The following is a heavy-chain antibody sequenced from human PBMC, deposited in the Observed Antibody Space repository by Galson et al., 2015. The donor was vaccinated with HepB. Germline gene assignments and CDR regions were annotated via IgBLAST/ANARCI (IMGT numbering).Heavy chain of an antibody. CDR2: ISAYNGHT. D-gene: IGHD5-12*01. Sequence: SVKVSCKASGYTSTSYSISWVRQAPGQGPEWMAWISAYNGHTNYAQKLQGRVTVTTDTSTSTVYMELRSLRADDTAVYYCGRGGYGGYALDYWGQGTLVTVSS. J-gene: IGHJ4*02. CDR3: GRGGYGGYALDY. V-gene: IGHV1-18*04. CDR1: GYTSTSYS.